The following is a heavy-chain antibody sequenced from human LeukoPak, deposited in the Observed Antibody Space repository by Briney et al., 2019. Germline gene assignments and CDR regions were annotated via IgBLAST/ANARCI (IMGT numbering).Heavy chain of an antibody. D-gene: IGHD6-13*01. CDR1: GGSISGYY. V-gene: IGHV4-4*07. Sequence: SETLSLTCTVSGGSISGYYWSWIRRPAGKGLEWIGRIFSRGGTNYSPSLKSRVTMSVDTSKNHFSLKLTSVTAADTAVYYCAREGVVSSNWEEFDHWGQGALVTVSS. J-gene: IGHJ4*02. CDR3: AREGVVSSNWEEFDH. CDR2: IFSRGGT.